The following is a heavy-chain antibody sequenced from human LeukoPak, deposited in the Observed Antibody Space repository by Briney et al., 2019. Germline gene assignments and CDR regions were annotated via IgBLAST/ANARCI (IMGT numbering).Heavy chain of an antibody. CDR3: ARPGYSGYDLAAFDI. V-gene: IGHV4-39*02. CDR1: GGSVSRDSYY. J-gene: IGHJ3*02. D-gene: IGHD5-12*01. Sequence: SETLSLTCTVSGGSVSRDSYYWSWIRQPPGKGLEWIGSIHYSGNTYYNPSLRSRVTISVDTSKNHFSLKLSSVTAADTAIYYCARPGYSGYDLAAFDIWGQGTMVTVSS. CDR2: IHYSGNT.